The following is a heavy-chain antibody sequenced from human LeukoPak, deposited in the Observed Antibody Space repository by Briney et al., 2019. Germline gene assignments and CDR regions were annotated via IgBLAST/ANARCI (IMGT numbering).Heavy chain of an antibody. D-gene: IGHD3-16*01. CDR2: ISSSGGST. CDR3: AKGDGYVSYYFDY. V-gene: IGHV3-23*01. CDR1: GFTFSSYA. J-gene: IGHJ4*02. Sequence: GGSLRLSCAASGFTFSSYAMSWVRQAPGKGLEWVSAISSSGGSTYYADSVKGRFTISRDNSKNTLYLQMNSLRAEDTAVYYCAKGDGYVSYYFDYWGQGTLVTVSS.